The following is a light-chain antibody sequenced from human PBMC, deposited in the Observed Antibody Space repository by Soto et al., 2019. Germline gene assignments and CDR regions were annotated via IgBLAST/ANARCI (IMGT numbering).Light chain of an antibody. CDR3: GAWDDRLNGYV. CDR1: SSNIGTNT. V-gene: IGLV1-44*01. J-gene: IGLJ1*01. CDR2: ADA. Sequence: QSVLTQPPSASRTPGQTVTISCSGGSSNIGTNTVNWYQHLPGTAPKLLIFADAQRPSGVPDRFSGSKSGTSASLAISGLQSEDEADYYCGAWDDRLNGYVFGTGTKLTVL.